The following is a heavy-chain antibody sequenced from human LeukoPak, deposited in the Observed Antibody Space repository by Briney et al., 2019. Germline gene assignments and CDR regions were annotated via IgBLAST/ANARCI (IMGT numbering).Heavy chain of an antibody. CDR3: ARGGTVLRPNSPYDY. CDR1: GYTFTKYF. Sequence: ASVKVSCKASGYTFTKYFMHWLRQAPGQGLEWMGLINPSGGRTSYAQKFQGRVTMTRDTSTSTVYMELSSLRSDDTAVYYCARGGTVLRPNSPYDYWGQGTLVTVSS. V-gene: IGHV1-46*01. CDR2: INPSGGRT. J-gene: IGHJ4*02. D-gene: IGHD4-17*01.